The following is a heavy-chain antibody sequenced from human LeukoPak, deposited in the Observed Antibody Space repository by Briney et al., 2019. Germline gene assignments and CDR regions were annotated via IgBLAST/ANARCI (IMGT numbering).Heavy chain of an antibody. Sequence: ASVKVSCKASGYTFTGYYMHWVRQAPGQGLEWMGWINPNSGDTNYAQKFQGRVTMTRDTSISTAYMELSRLRSDDTAVYYCARDLNWGSYKCWGRGTLVTVSS. CDR2: INPNSGDT. J-gene: IGHJ4*02. V-gene: IGHV1-2*02. D-gene: IGHD7-27*01. CDR3: ARDLNWGSYKC. CDR1: GYTFTGYY.